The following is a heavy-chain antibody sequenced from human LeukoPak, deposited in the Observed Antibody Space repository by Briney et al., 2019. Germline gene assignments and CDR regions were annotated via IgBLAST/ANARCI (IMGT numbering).Heavy chain of an antibody. V-gene: IGHV3-7*01. D-gene: IGHD1-14*01. CDR1: GFTFSHYW. CDR3: ARNHGDY. Sequence: GGSLRLSCAASGFTFSHYWMSWVRQAPGKGLEWVANIKEDGSEKRYVDSVKGRFTISRDNAKNSLYLQMNSLRAEDTAVYYCARNHGDYWGQGTLVTVSS. J-gene: IGHJ4*02. CDR2: IKEDGSEK.